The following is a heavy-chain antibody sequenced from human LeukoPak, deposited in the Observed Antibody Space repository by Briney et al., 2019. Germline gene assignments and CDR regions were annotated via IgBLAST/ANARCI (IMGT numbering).Heavy chain of an antibody. CDR1: GGSISRSTYY. J-gene: IGHJ6*02. V-gene: IGHV4-39*01. CDR2: IYYSGST. CDR3: ARGKVSPSIYYYYGMDV. Sequence: SETLSLTCTVSGGSISRSTYYWGWIRQPPGKGLEWIGSIYYSGSTYYNPSLKSRVTIFVDTSKNQFSLKLSSVTAADTAVYYCARGKVSPSIYYYYGMDVWGQGTTVTVSS.